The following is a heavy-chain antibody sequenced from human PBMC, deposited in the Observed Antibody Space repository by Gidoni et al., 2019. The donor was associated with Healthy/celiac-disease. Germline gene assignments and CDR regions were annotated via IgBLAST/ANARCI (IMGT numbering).Heavy chain of an antibody. D-gene: IGHD6-6*01. V-gene: IGHV3-9*01. CDR1: GFTCADYA. J-gene: IGHJ4*02. CDR2: ISWNSGSI. Sequence: VLLVESGGGLVQPGRSLRLPCAASGFTCADYAMRWVRQAPGTGLEWVSGISWNSGSIGYADSVKGRFTISRDNAKNSLYLQMNSLRAEDTALYYCAKDRAGSSSIFDYWGQGTLVTVSS. CDR3: AKDRAGSSSIFDY.